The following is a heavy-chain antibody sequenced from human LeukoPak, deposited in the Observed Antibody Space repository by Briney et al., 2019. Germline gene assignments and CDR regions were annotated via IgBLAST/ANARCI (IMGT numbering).Heavy chain of an antibody. CDR1: GFAFSSYS. CDR2: ISSSSSYI. Sequence: GGSLRLSCAASGFAFSSYSMNWVRQAPGKGLEWVSSISSSSSYIYYADSVKGRFTISRDNAKNSLYLQMNSLRAEDTAVYYCARGALGYSYGYFDYWGQGTLVTVSS. J-gene: IGHJ4*02. V-gene: IGHV3-21*01. D-gene: IGHD5-18*01. CDR3: ARGALGYSYGYFDY.